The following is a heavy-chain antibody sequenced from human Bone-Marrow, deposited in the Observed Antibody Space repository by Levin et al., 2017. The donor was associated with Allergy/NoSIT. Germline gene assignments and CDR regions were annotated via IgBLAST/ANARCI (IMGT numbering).Heavy chain of an antibody. J-gene: IGHJ6*02. D-gene: IGHD7-27*01. CDR3: ALGMGIYYYGMDV. V-gene: IGHV3-23*01. Sequence: LSLTCAASGFTFSSYAMSWVRQAPGKGLEWVSAISGSGGSTYYADSVKGRFTISRDNSKNTLYLQMNSLRAEDTAVYYCALGMGIYYYGMDVWGQGTTVTVSS. CDR2: ISGSGGST. CDR1: GFTFSSYA.